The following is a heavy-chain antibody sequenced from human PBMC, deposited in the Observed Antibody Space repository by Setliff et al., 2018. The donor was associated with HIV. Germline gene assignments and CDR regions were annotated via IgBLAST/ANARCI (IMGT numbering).Heavy chain of an antibody. D-gene: IGHD3-3*01. CDR3: AKYTRGGSIFYYMDV. Sequence: GGSLRLSCAASGFSFSAHAMSWVRRAPGMGLEWLSVVLRGGSTTYYADSVKGRFTISRDDSKNTVYLEMRSLRAEDTAVYFCAKYTRGGSIFYYMDVWGKGTTVTVSS. J-gene: IGHJ6*03. CDR2: VLRGGSTT. V-gene: IGHV3-23*03. CDR1: GFSFSAHA.